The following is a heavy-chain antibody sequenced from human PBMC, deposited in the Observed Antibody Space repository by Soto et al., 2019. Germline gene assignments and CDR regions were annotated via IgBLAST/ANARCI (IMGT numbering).Heavy chain of an antibody. V-gene: IGHV3-48*01. J-gene: IGHJ5*02. CDR2: ISSSSSTI. D-gene: IGHD2-2*01. CDR1: GFTFSSYS. Sequence: SGGSLRLSCAASGFTFSSYSMNWVRQAPWKGLEWVSYISSSSSTIYYVDSVKGRFTISRDNAKNSLYLQMNSLRAEDTAVYYCAREYCSSTSCLNWFDPWGQGTLVTVSS. CDR3: AREYCSSTSCLNWFDP.